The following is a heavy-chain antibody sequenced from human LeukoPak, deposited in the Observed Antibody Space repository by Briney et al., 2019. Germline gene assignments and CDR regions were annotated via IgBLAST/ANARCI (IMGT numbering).Heavy chain of an antibody. CDR2: VYPGDSDT. CDR1: GYSLNTYW. D-gene: IGHD1-26*01. Sequence: GESLKTSWKGSGYSLNTYWIAWVPQMPGKGLEVMGIVYPGDSDTRYSPSFQGQVTISVDKSISTAYLQWSSLKASDTAIYHCARHFRVGATQSNFDFWGQGTLVTVSS. CDR3: ARHFRVGATQSNFDF. J-gene: IGHJ4*02. V-gene: IGHV5-51*01.